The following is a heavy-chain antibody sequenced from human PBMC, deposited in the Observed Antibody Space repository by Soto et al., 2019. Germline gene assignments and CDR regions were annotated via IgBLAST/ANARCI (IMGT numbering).Heavy chain of an antibody. J-gene: IGHJ4*02. CDR3: AKDNPFCSGGSCYYESFPTNY. CDR2: ISGSGGST. V-gene: IGHV3-23*01. Sequence: GGSLRLSCAASGFTFSSYAMSWVRQAPGKGLEWVSAISGSGGSTYYADSVKGRFTISRDNSKNTLYLQMNSLRAEDTAVYYCAKDNPFCSGGSCYYESFPTNYWGQGTLVTVSS. D-gene: IGHD2-15*01. CDR1: GFTFSSYA.